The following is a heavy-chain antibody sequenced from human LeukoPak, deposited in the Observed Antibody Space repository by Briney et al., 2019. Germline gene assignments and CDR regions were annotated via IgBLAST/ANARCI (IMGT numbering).Heavy chain of an antibody. CDR2: ISSSSSYI. V-gene: IGHV3-21*06. D-gene: IGHD6-6*01. Sequence: GGSLRLSCAASGFTFNNYAMTWVRQAPGKGLEWVSSISSSSSYIYYADSVKGRFTISRDNAKNSLYLQMNSLRAEDTAVYYCARDSSAQVYYYYYYMDVWGKGTTVTVSS. CDR1: GFTFNNYA. CDR3: ARDSSAQVYYYYYYMDV. J-gene: IGHJ6*03.